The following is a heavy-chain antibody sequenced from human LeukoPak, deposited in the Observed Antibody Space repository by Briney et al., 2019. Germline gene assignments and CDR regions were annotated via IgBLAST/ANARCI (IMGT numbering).Heavy chain of an antibody. V-gene: IGHV3-66*01. CDR3: ARIKATNYYYGMDV. D-gene: IGHD1-26*01. CDR2: IYSGGST. Sequence: PGGSLRLSCAASGFTVSSNYMSWVRQAPGKGLEWVSVIYSGGSTYYADSVKGRFTISRDNSKNTLYLQMNSLRAEDTAVYYCARIKATNYYYGMDVWGQGTTVTVSS. CDR1: GFTVSSNY. J-gene: IGHJ6*02.